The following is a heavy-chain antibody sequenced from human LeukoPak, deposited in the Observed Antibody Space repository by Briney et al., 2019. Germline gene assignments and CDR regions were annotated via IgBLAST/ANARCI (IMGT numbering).Heavy chain of an antibody. V-gene: IGHV3-7*01. Sequence: GGSLRLSCAASGFTFSSSWMNWVRQAPGKGLEWVANIKQDGSEKYYVDSVKGRFTISRDNAKGSLYLQMNSLRAEDTAVYYCAEDGRTMSVWGRGTTVTVSS. CDR2: IKQDGSEK. CDR1: GFTFSSSW. J-gene: IGHJ6*02. CDR3: AEDGRTMSV. D-gene: IGHD3-10*02.